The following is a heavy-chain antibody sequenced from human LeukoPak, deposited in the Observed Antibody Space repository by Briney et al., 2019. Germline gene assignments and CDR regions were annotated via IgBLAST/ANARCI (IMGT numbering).Heavy chain of an antibody. V-gene: IGHV3-72*01. CDR2: CRGKTNSYST. D-gene: IGHD1-26*01. J-gene: IGHJ3*02. CDR3: VRRRVGVAPASDM. Sequence: GGSLRLSCAAFGFTFSDHAMDWVRQAPGEGLEWVARCRGKTNSYSTEYVASVNGRFTISRDDSKNSLYLQMNSLKTEDTAVYYCVRRRVGVAPASDMWGQGTTVTVSS. CDR1: GFTFSDHA.